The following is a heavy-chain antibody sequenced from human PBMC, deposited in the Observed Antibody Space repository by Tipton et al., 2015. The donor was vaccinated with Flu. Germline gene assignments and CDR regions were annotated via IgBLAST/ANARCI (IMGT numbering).Heavy chain of an antibody. D-gene: IGHD2-21*01. V-gene: IGHV4-59*01. Sequence: LRLSCTVSGGSIRGYYWNWIRQFPGKGLEWIGFVYYTGSTNYKSSLKSRVTISTDTSTNQVSLKMNSVIAADTAVYYCARGPPGSSIRAYYFDIWGQGALVTVSS. CDR2: VYYTGST. J-gene: IGHJ4*02. CDR1: GGSIRGYY. CDR3: ARGPPGSSIRAYYFDI.